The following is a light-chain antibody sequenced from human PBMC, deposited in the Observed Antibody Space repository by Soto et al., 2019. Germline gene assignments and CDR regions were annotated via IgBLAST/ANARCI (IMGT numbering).Light chain of an antibody. J-gene: IGKJ4*01. Sequence: DIQLTQSPSFLSASVGDRVTITCRASQGLSSYLAWYQQKPGKAPDLLIYSASTLQSGVPSRFSGSGSETEFSLTIRALQPEDFATYYCQQLSRYPLTFGGGTKVDI. CDR1: QGLSSY. CDR3: QQLSRYPLT. V-gene: IGKV1-9*01. CDR2: SAS.